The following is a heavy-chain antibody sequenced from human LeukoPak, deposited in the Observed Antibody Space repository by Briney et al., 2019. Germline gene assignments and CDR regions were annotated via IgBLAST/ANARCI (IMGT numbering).Heavy chain of an antibody. Sequence: GGSLRLSCAASGFTFSSYGMHWVRQAPGKGLEWVAVIWYDGSNKYYADSVKGRFTISRDNSKNTLYLQMNSLRAEDTAVYYCARDGWPGSSYYRPFDYWGQGTLVTVSS. V-gene: IGHV3-33*01. CDR2: IWYDGSNK. CDR1: GFTFSSYG. D-gene: IGHD6-13*01. J-gene: IGHJ4*02. CDR3: ARDGWPGSSYYRPFDY.